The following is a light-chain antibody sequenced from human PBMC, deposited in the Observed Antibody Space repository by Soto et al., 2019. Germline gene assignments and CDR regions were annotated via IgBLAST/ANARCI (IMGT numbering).Light chain of an antibody. J-gene: IGLJ1*01. CDR3: AAWDDSLNGYV. CDR1: SSNIGSNT. CDR2: SNN. Sequence: SMLTQPPSASVTPGQMVTISCSGSSSNIGSNTVNWYQQLPGTAPKLLIYSNNQRPSGVPDRFSGSKSGTSASLAISGLQSEDEADYYCAAWDDSLNGYVFGTGTKVTVL. V-gene: IGLV1-44*01.